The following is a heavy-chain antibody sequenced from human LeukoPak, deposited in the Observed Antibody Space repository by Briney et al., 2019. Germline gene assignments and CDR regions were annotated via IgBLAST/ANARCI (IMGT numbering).Heavy chain of an antibody. J-gene: IGHJ4*01. V-gene: IGHV3-21*01. CDR1: GFTFSNYW. CDR3: ARVYGDYSDY. CDR2: ISSSSSYI. D-gene: IGHD4-17*01. Sequence: GGSLRLSCAASGFTFSNYWMSWVRQAPGKGLEWVSSISSSSSYIYYADSVKGRFTISRDNAKNSLYLQMNSLRAEDTAVYYCARVYGDYSDYXXXGTLVTVSS.